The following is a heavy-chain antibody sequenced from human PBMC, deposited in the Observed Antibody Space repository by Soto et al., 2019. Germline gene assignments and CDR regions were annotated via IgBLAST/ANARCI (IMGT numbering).Heavy chain of an antibody. Sequence: SVKVSCKASGGTFSSYAISWVRQAPGQGLEWMGGIIPIFGTANYAQKFQGRVTITADESTSTAHMELSSLRSEDTAVYYCARKADYYDSRVYGMDVWGQGTTVTVSS. CDR3: ARKADYYDSRVYGMDV. D-gene: IGHD3-22*01. V-gene: IGHV1-69*13. CDR2: IIPIFGTA. CDR1: GGTFSSYA. J-gene: IGHJ6*02.